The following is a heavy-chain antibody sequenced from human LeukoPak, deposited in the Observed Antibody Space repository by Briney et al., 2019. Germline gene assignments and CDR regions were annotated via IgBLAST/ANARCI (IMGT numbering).Heavy chain of an antibody. D-gene: IGHD4-17*01. CDR3: AREQTTVTEFDY. CDR1: GGSFSGYY. Sequence: PSETLSLTCAVYGGSFSGYYWSWIRQPPGKGLEWIGEINHSGSTNYNPSLKSRVTISVDTSKSQFSLKLSSVTAADTAVYYCAREQTTVTEFDYWGQGTLVTVSS. V-gene: IGHV4-34*01. J-gene: IGHJ4*02. CDR2: INHSGST.